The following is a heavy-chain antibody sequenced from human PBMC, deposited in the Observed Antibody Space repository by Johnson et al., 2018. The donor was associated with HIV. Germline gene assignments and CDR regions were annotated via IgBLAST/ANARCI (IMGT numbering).Heavy chain of an antibody. CDR1: GFIFDDYG. Sequence: VQLVESGGRVERPGGSLRLSCAGSGFIFDDYGMSWVRQVPGKGLEWVSGINWNGGSAGYADSVKGRFTIFRDNAKNSVYIQMSGLREEDTGLYYCAIGPGVDYTYGFFQHWGQGTQVTVSS. CDR3: AIGPGVDYTYGFFQH. J-gene: IGHJ1*01. V-gene: IGHV3-20*04. CDR2: INWNGGSA. D-gene: IGHD4-11*01.